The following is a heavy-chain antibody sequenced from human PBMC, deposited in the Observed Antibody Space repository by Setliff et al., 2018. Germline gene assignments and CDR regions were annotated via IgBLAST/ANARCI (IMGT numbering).Heavy chain of an antibody. CDR2: ISAYNGNT. CDR1: GYTFTSYG. D-gene: IGHD2-15*01. V-gene: IGHV1-18*01. CDR3: ARAVGYCSGGSCYKGDDY. J-gene: IGHJ4*02. Sequence: ASVKVSCKASGYTFTSYGISWVRQAPGQGLEWMGWISAYNGNTNYAQKLQGRVTMTTDTSTSTAYMELRSLRSDDTAMYYCARAVGYCSGGSCYKGDDYWGQGTLVTVSS.